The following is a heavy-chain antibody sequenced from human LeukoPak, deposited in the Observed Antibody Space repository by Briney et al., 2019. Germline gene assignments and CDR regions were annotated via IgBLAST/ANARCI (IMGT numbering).Heavy chain of an antibody. V-gene: IGHV1-69*01. Sequence: GGSLRLSCAASGFTFSSYAISWVRQAPGQGLEWMGGIIPIFGTANYAQKFQGRVTITAGESTSTAYMELSSLRSEDTAVYYCARTKDIVVVPAALSYYFDYWGQGTLVTVSS. D-gene: IGHD2-2*01. CDR1: GFTFSSYA. J-gene: IGHJ4*02. CDR2: IIPIFGTA. CDR3: ARTKDIVVVPAALSYYFDY.